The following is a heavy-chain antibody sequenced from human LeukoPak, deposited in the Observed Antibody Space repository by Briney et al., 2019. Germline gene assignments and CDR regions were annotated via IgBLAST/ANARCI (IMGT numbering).Heavy chain of an antibody. CDR2: ISPDGSAE. CDR1: GFAFSSYW. Sequence: GGSLRLSCVSSGFAFSSYWMSGVRQAPGMGRELVANISPDGSAEDYVDSVRGRFAISRDNAKRSLYLQMNSLSPEDTAVYYCANQAYSQFDYWGQGTLVSVSS. D-gene: IGHD4-11*01. CDR3: ANQAYSQFDY. J-gene: IGHJ4*02. V-gene: IGHV3-7*01.